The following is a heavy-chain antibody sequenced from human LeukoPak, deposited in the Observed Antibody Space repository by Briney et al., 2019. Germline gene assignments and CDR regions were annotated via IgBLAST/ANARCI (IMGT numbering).Heavy chain of an antibody. Sequence: SETLSLTCAVYGGSFSGYYWSWIRQPPGKGLEWIGEINHSGSTNYNPSLKSRVTISVDTSKNQFSLKLSSVTAADTAAYYCARGSTRWSRYCSGGSCYSYFDYWGQGTLVTVSS. D-gene: IGHD2-15*01. CDR3: ARGSTRWSRYCSGGSCYSYFDY. V-gene: IGHV4-34*01. CDR2: INHSGST. CDR1: GGSFSGYY. J-gene: IGHJ4*02.